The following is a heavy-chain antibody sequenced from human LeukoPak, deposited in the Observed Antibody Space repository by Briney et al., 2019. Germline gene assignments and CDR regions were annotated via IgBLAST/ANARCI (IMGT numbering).Heavy chain of an antibody. CDR2: ISDGGSTT. J-gene: IGHJ4*02. CDR1: GFTFSSYW. D-gene: IGHD3-22*01. CDR3: SRSAYHDGSGNYYDY. V-gene: IGHV3-74*01. Sequence: GGSLRLSCAASGFTFSSYWMHWVRQAPGKGLVWVSRISDGGSTTTYADSVKGRFTISRDNAKNTLCLQMNGLRAEDTAVYYCSRSAYHDGSGNYYDYWGQGTLVTVSS.